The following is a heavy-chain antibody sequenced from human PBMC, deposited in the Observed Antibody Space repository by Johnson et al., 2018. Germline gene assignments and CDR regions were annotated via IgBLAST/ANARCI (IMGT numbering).Heavy chain of an antibody. Sequence: EVQLVEAGGGLVQPGGSLGLSCAASGFTFSSYWMTWVRQAPGKGLQWVANIHEDGSEKDSVDSVKGRFTISRDNARDSLFLHMKSLRPEDTATHYGASGFMIHGDYPWLDAFDICGQGTVVTVSS. D-gene: IGHD4-17*01. J-gene: IGHJ3*02. CDR2: IHEDGSEK. CDR3: ASGFMIHGDYPWLDAFDI. V-gene: IGHV3-7*01. CDR1: GFTFSSYW.